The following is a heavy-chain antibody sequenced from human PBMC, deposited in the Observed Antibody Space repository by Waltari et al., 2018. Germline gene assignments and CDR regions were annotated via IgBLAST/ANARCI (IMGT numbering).Heavy chain of an antibody. J-gene: IGHJ5*02. Sequence: EVQLVESGGGLIQPGGSLRLSCAASGFTVSSNYMSWVRQAPGKGLEWVSVIYSGGSTYYDDSVKGRFTISRDNSKNTLYLQMNSLRAEDTAVYYCARTVVVPAAIDKTVGWFDPWGQGTLVTVSS. CDR1: GFTVSSNY. D-gene: IGHD2-2*01. V-gene: IGHV3-53*01. CDR3: ARTVVVPAAIDKTVGWFDP. CDR2: IYSGGST.